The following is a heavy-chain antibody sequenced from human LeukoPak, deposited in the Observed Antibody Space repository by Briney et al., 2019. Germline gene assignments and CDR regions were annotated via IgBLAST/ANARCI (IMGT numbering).Heavy chain of an antibody. V-gene: IGHV3-53*01. J-gene: IGHJ4*02. CDR2: IYSGGST. CDR3: ARAQEGGGSYYFDY. CDR1: GFTVSSNY. D-gene: IGHD1-26*01. Sequence: GGSLRLSCAASGFTVSSNYMSWVRQAPGKGLEWVSVIYSGGSTYYADSVKGRFTISRDNSKNTLYLQMNSLRAEDTAVYYCARAQEGGGSYYFDYWGQGTLVTVSS.